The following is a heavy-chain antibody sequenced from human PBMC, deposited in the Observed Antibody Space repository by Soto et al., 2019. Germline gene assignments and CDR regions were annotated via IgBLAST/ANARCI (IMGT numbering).Heavy chain of an antibody. CDR1: GFTFSNYA. CDR3: AKLIGGTCFSPFGY. Sequence: EVQLLESGGALVQPGASLRLSCAASGFTFSNYAMSWVRQAPGKGLEWVSVISSTGGTTYYADSVKGRFTISRDNSKNTLHLPMNNLRAEDTAVYSCAKLIGGTCFSPFGYWGQGSLVTVSS. J-gene: IGHJ4*02. CDR2: ISSTGGTT. D-gene: IGHD2-15*01. V-gene: IGHV3-23*01.